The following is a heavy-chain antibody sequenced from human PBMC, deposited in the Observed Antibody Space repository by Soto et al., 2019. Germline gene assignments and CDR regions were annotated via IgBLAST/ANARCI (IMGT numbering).Heavy chain of an antibody. J-gene: IGHJ5*02. D-gene: IGHD4-4*01. CDR2: IYYSGST. CDR1: GGSISSGGYY. CDR3: ARYSNYVPRGWFDP. V-gene: IGHV4-31*03. Sequence: SETLSLTCTVSGGSISSGGYYWSWIRQHPGKGLEWIGYIYYSGSTYYNPSLKSRVTISVDTSKNQFSLKLSSVTAADTAVYYCARYSNYVPRGWFDPWGQGTLVTVSS.